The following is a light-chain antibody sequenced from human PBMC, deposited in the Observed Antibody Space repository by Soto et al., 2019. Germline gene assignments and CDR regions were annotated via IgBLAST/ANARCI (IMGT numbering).Light chain of an antibody. J-gene: IGLJ1*01. CDR2: EVT. V-gene: IGLV2-14*01. CDR1: SSDVGAYYF. Sequence: QSVLTHPVSVSGSPGQSITISCTGSSSDVGAYYFVSWYQHRPGKAPKLILYEVTTRPSGISSRFSGSKSGNTASLTISGLQADDEADCYCQSYDSSLSGYVFGTGTKVTVL. CDR3: QSYDSSLSGYV.